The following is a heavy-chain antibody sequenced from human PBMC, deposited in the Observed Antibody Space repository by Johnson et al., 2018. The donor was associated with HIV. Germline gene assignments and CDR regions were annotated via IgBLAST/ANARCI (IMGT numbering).Heavy chain of an antibody. J-gene: IGHJ3*02. Sequence: VQLVESGGGLVQPGRSLRLSCAASGFTFDDYAMPWVRQAPGKGLEWVSGISGSGGRTYYADSVKGRFTISRDNSKNTLYLQMNSLRADDTAVYFCARDRRYYDSSGYYHDAFDIWGQGTMVTVSS. D-gene: IGHD3-22*01. CDR1: GFTFDDYA. V-gene: IGHV3-23*04. CDR2: ISGSGGRT. CDR3: ARDRRYYDSSGYYHDAFDI.